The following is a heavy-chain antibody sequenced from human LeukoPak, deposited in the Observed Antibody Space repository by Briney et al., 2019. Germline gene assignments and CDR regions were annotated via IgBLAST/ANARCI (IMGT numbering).Heavy chain of an antibody. Sequence: PSETLSLTCTVSGGSISSYYWSWIRQPPRKGLEWIGYSYYSGSTNYNPSLKSRVTISVDTSKNQFSLKLSSVTAADTAVYYCARDLTYYDFWSGRNYYYMDVWGKGTTVTVSS. V-gene: IGHV4-59*01. J-gene: IGHJ6*03. D-gene: IGHD3-3*01. CDR1: GGSISSYY. CDR2: SYYSGST. CDR3: ARDLTYYDFWSGRNYYYMDV.